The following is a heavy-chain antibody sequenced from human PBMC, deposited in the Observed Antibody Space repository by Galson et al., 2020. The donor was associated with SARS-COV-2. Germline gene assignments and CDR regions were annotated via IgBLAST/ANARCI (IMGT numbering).Heavy chain of an antibody. CDR2: IYSSGTT. V-gene: IGHV4-31*02. CDR1: GGSISSGPYY. CDR3: AREENLYYYNGIDV. J-gene: IGHJ6*02. Sequence: SQTLSLTCSVSGGSISSGPYYCTWIRQHPGTVLPCIRYIYSSGTTYYNPSPKRPITISGDTSKNQFSLKLNSVTAADTAVYYCAREENLYYYNGIDVWGQGTTVTVSS.